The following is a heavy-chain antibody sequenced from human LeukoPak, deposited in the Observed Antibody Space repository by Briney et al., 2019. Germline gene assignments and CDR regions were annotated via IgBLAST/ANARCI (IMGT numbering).Heavy chain of an antibody. D-gene: IGHD4-11*01. V-gene: IGHV4-4*09. CDR1: GGSISGGY. Sequence: PSETLSLTCTVSGGSISGGYWSWIRQPPGRGLEWIGYVYTSGSTNYNPSLKSRVTISVDTSKSQFALKLSSVTAADTAVYYCAKSYFDYSTYYSYYFDLWGQGALVTVSS. J-gene: IGHJ4*02. CDR3: AKSYFDYSTYYSYYFDL. CDR2: VYTSGST.